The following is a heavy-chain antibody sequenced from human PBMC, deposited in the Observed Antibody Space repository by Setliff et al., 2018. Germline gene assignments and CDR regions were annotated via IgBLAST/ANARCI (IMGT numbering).Heavy chain of an antibody. D-gene: IGHD6-19*01. CDR2: IYYTGNT. V-gene: IGHV4-38-2*01. CDR3: ARSRAGTSYFEY. J-gene: IGHJ4*02. CDR1: GYSVNTGY. Sequence: SETLSLTCVVAGYSVNTGYWAWIRQSPGKGLEWIGTIYYTGNTYYNPSLKSRLTLSLDSSKNQFSLKLNSVTAADTAVYYCARSRAGTSYFEYWGQGTLVTV.